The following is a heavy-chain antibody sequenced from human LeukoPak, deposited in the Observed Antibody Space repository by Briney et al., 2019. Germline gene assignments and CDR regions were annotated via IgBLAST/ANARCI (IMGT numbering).Heavy chain of an antibody. D-gene: IGHD3-3*01. CDR1: GFTVSSYA. CDR2: ISSNGGST. CDR3: VKDLTIFGVAPYGMDV. J-gene: IGHJ6*02. Sequence: GRSLRLSCSPSGFTVSSYAMHWVRQAPGKGLEYVSTISSNGGSTYYADSVKGRFTISRDNSKNTLYLQMSSLRAEDTAVYYCVKDLTIFGVAPYGMDVWGQGTTVTVSS. V-gene: IGHV3-64D*09.